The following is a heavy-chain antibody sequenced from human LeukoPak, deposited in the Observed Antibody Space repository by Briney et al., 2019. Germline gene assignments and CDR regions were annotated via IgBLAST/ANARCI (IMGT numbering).Heavy chain of an antibody. CDR3: AKDIRDYYDSSGPFDY. J-gene: IGHJ4*02. Sequence: GGSLRLSCAASGFTFDDYAMHWVRQAPGKGLEWVSGISWNSGSIGYADSVKGRFTISRDNAKNSLYLQMNSLRAEDTALYYCAKDIRDYYDSSGPFDYWGQGTLVTVSS. CDR2: ISWNSGSI. CDR1: GFTFDDYA. D-gene: IGHD3-22*01. V-gene: IGHV3-9*01.